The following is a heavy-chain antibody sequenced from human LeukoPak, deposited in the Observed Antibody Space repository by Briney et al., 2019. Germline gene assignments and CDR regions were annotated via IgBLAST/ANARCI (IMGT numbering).Heavy chain of an antibody. D-gene: IGHD6-13*01. CDR2: ISDGGSYT. Sequence: GGSLRISCAASGFTFSTCAMSWVRQAPGKGLEWVAGISDGGSYTYYADSVKGRFTISRDNSKNTLSLQMNSLRVEDTALYFCAAQYSRTWNVGSYWGQGTLVTVSS. V-gene: IGHV3-23*01. J-gene: IGHJ4*02. CDR3: AAQYSRTWNVGSY. CDR1: GFTFSTCA.